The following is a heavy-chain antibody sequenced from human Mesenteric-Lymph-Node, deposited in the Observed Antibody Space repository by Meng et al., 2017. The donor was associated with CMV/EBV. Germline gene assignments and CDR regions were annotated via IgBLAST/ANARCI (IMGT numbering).Heavy chain of an antibody. D-gene: IGHD2-8*01. Sequence: GESLKISCAASGFTFSSYGMHWVRQAPGKGLEWVAFIRYDGSNKYYADSVKGRFTISRDNSKNTLYLQMNSLRAEDTAVYYCAKDRNVLMVYANPFDYWGQGTLVTVSS. CDR1: GFTFSSYG. CDR2: IRYDGSNK. CDR3: AKDRNVLMVYANPFDY. J-gene: IGHJ4*02. V-gene: IGHV3-30*02.